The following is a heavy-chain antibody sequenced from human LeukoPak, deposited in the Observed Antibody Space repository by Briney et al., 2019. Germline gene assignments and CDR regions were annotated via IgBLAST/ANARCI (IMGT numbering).Heavy chain of an antibody. J-gene: IGHJ3*02. CDR3: AGRLWRRDGYNLSAFDI. CDR1: GGSLSGYY. CDR2: INHSGST. D-gene: IGHD5-24*01. Sequence: SETLSLTCAVYGGSLSGYYWSWIRQPPGKGLEWIGEINHSGSTNYNPSLKSRVTISVDTSKNQLSLKLSSMTAADTAVYYCAGRLWRRDGYNLSAFDIWGQGTMVTVSS. V-gene: IGHV4-34*01.